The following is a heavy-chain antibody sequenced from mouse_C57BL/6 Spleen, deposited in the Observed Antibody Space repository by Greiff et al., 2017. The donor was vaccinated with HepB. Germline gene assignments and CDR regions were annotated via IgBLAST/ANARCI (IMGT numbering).Heavy chain of an antibody. J-gene: IGHJ3*01. CDR2: ISAGGSYT. V-gene: IGHV5-4*01. CDR3: ARDQYYYGSSYGFAY. CDR1: GFTFSSYA. D-gene: IGHD1-1*01. Sequence: EVMLVESGGGLVKPGGSLKLSCAASGFTFSSYAMSWVRQTPEKRLEWVATISAGGSYTYYPDNVKGRFTISRDNAKNNLYLQMSHLKSEDTAMYYGARDQYYYGSSYGFAYWGQGTLVTVSA.